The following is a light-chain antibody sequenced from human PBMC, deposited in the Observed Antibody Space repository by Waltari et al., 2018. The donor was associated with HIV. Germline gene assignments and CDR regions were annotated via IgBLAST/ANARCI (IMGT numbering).Light chain of an antibody. J-gene: IGLJ3*02. CDR1: SGSVSISYY. CDR2: STN. Sequence: QTVVTQEPSFSVSPGGTVTLTCGLSSGSVSISYYPSWYQQTPGQAPRTLIYSTNTRSSGVPDRFSGSILGNKAALTTTGAQADDESDYYCVLYMGSNWVFGGGTKLTVL. V-gene: IGLV8-61*01. CDR3: VLYMGSNWV.